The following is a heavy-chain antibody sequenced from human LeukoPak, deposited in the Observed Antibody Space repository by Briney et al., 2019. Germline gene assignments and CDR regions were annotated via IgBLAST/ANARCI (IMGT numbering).Heavy chain of an antibody. Sequence: PSETLSLICTVSGGSISSYYWGWIRQPPGKGLEWIGYIYYSGSTNYNPSLKSRVTISVDTSKNQFSLRLSSVTAADTAVYYCARHGGYSGYDTKFDYWGQGTLVTVSS. V-gene: IGHV4-59*08. D-gene: IGHD5-12*01. J-gene: IGHJ4*02. CDR2: IYYSGST. CDR3: ARHGGYSGYDTKFDY. CDR1: GGSISSYY.